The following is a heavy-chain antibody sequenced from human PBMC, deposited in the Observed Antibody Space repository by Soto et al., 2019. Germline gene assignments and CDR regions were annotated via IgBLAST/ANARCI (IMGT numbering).Heavy chain of an antibody. CDR2: IYYSGST. CDR1: GGSISSYY. D-gene: IGHD3-3*01. J-gene: IGHJ6*03. CDR3: ASTIFGVEDYYYYMDV. Sequence: SETLSLTCTVSGGSISSYYWSWIRQPPGKGLEWIGYIYYSGSTNYNPSLKSRVTISVDTSKNQFSLKLSSVTAADTAVYYCASTIFGVEDYYYYMDVWGKGTTVTV. V-gene: IGHV4-59*01.